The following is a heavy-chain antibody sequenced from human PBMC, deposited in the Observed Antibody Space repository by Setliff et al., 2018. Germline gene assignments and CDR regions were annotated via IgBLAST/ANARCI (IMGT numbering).Heavy chain of an antibody. J-gene: IGHJ4*02. V-gene: IGHV1-24*01. CDR2: FDPEDGET. D-gene: IGHD3-22*01. CDR3: ATLAFTYYYDSSGYYPHDY. Sequence: ASVKVSCKVSGYTLTELSMHWVRQAPGKGLEWMGGFDPEDGETIYAQKFQGRVTMTEDTSTDTAYMELSSLRSQDTAVYYCATLAFTYYYDSSGYYPHDYWGQGTLVTVSS. CDR1: GYTLTELS.